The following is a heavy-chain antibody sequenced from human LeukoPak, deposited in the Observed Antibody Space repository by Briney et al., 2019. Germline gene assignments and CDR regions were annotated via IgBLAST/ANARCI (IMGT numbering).Heavy chain of an antibody. V-gene: IGHV3-30*02. J-gene: IGHJ4*02. D-gene: IGHD6-19*01. Sequence: PGGSLRVSCAASGFTFSSYGMHWVRQAPGKGLEWVAFIRYDGSNKYYADSVKGRFTISRDNSKNTLYLQMNSLRAEDTAVYFCAKVPDSSGWYDYFDYWGQGTLVTVSS. CDR3: AKVPDSSGWYDYFDY. CDR1: GFTFSSYG. CDR2: IRYDGSNK.